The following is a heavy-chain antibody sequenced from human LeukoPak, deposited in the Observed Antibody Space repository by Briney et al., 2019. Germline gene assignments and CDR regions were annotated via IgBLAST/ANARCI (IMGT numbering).Heavy chain of an antibody. J-gene: IGHJ5*02. D-gene: IGHD2-2*01. CDR3: VRGRDIEVVSAAVSWFDP. Sequence: GGSLRLSCAASGFTFSSHGMHWVRQAPGKGLELVAVISHTGSDEYYADSVKGRLTISRDNAENTLYLQMNSLRVDDTAVYYCVRGRDIEVVSAAVSWFDPWGQGTLVTVSS. CDR1: GFTFSSHG. CDR2: ISHTGSDE. V-gene: IGHV3-30*03.